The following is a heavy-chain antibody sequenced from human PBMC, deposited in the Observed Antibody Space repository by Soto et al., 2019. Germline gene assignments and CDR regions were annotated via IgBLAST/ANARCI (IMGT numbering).Heavy chain of an antibody. CDR1: GFTFSTHA. CDR3: ARDPGYSRFDFDY. J-gene: IGHJ4*02. Sequence: QVQLVESGGGVVQPGRSLRLSCAASGFTFSTHAMHWVRQAPGKGLEWVAVIWYDGSKEYYGDSVKGRFTISRDDSQNTLHLQMNSLRDEDTAVYYCARDPGYSRFDFDYWGQGTLVTVYS. D-gene: IGHD5-12*01. CDR2: IWYDGSKE. V-gene: IGHV3-33*01.